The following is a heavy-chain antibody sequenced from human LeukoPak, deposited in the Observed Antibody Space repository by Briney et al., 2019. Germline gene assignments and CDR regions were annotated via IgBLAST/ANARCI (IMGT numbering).Heavy chain of an antibody. CDR2: INSNSGGT. V-gene: IGHV1-2*02. D-gene: IGHD3-16*02. CDR1: SYTFTAYY. Sequence: ASVKVTCKASSYTFTAYYLHWVRQAPGQGLEWMGWINSNSGGTNYAQKFQGRVTMTRDTSISTAYMELSRLRSDDTAVYYCARDLMMITFGGVIVSPLYYFDYWGQGTLVTVSS. J-gene: IGHJ4*02. CDR3: ARDLMMITFGGVIVSPLYYFDY.